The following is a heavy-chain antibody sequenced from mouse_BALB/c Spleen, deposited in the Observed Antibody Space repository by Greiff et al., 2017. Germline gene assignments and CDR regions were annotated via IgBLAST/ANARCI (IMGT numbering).Heavy chain of an antibody. J-gene: IGHJ4*01. V-gene: IGHV5-12-2*01. CDR3: ARRSSYGAMDY. D-gene: IGHD1-1*01. CDR2: ISNGGGST. CDR1: GFTFSSYT. Sequence: EVKLMESGGGLVQPGGSLKLSCAASGFTFSSYTMSWVRQTPEKRLEWVAYISNGGGSTYYPDTVKGRFTISRDNAKNTLYLQMSSLKSEDTAMYYCARRSSYGAMDYWGQGTSVTVSS.